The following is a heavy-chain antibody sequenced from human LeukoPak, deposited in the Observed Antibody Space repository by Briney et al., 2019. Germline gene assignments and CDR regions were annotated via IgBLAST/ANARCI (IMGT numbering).Heavy chain of an antibody. CDR3: ARAYDS. CDR1: GYSISSGYH. V-gene: IGHV4-38-2*02. J-gene: IGHJ4*02. CDR2: IYHSGSP. D-gene: IGHD3-16*01. Sequence: PSETLSLTCTVSGYSISSGYHWGWIRQPPGKGLEWIGNIYHSGSPYYNLSLKSRVIISVDTSKNQFSLKLTSVTAADTAVYYCARAYDSWGQGTLVTVSS.